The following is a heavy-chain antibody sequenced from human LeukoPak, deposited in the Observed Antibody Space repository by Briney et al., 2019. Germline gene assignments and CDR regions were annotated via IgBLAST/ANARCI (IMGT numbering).Heavy chain of an antibody. D-gene: IGHD3-10*01. J-gene: IGHJ5*02. Sequence: SGTLSLTCGVHGGSFSEYYWNWIRQPPGKGLEWIGEIDHSGTIKYNPSLKSRVTMSVDTSKNQFSLRLTSVTAADTAVYYCARRVTMVRGVKNWFDPWGQGTLVTVSS. CDR2: IDHSGTI. CDR3: ARRVTMVRGVKNWFDP. V-gene: IGHV4-34*01. CDR1: GGSFSEYY.